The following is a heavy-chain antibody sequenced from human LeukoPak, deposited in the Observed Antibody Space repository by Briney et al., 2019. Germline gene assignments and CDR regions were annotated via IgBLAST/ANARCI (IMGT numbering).Heavy chain of an antibody. J-gene: IGHJ4*02. CDR2: INHSGST. CDR3: ARGAVAGPEDYFDY. V-gene: IGHV4-39*07. Sequence: SETLSLTCTVSGGSISSSSYYWSWIRQPPGKGLEWIGEINHSGSTNYNPSLKSRVTISVDTSKNQFSLKLSSVTAADTAVYYCARGAVAGPEDYFDYWGQGTLVTVSS. CDR1: GGSISSSSYY. D-gene: IGHD6-19*01.